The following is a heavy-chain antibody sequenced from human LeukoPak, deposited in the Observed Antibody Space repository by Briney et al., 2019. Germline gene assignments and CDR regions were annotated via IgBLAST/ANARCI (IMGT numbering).Heavy chain of an antibody. CDR2: IYHTGSA. J-gene: IGHJ4*02. Sequence: SETLSLTCSVSGYSFTSGHYWGWIRQPPGKGLEWIANIYHTGSAHYNPSLKSRVTISVDTSKNQFSLKLSSVTAADTAMYYCARYCTSTTCILRGFDYWGQGTLVTVSS. V-gene: IGHV4-38-2*01. CDR3: ARYCTSTTCILRGFDY. D-gene: IGHD2-2*01. CDR1: GYSFTSGHY.